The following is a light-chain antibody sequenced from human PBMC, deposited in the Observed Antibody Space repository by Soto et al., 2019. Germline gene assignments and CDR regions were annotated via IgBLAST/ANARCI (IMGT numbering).Light chain of an antibody. J-gene: IGLJ2*01. CDR1: SSDVGGFNY. CDR3: SSYTSSNTLL. V-gene: IGLV2-14*03. Sequence: QSALTQPASVSGSPGQSITISCTGTSSDVGGFNYVSWYQHHPGKAPKLMIYDVSNRFSGVSNRFSGSKSGNTASLTISGLQAEDEADYYCSSYTSSNTLLFGGGTKVTVL. CDR2: DVS.